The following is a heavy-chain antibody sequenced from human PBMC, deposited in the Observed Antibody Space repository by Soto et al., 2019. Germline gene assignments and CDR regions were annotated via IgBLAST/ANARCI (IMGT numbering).Heavy chain of an antibody. CDR2: IKQDGSEK. CDR1: GFAFSSHC. V-gene: IGHV3-7*04. CDR3: ARFYYDSSGYLPSPYYYYYGMDI. Sequence: SRSLDCAASGFAFSSHCIILVHQAPGKGLEWVANIKQDGSEKYYVDSVKGRFTISRDNAKNSLYLQMNSLRAEDTAVYYCARFYYDSSGYLPSPYYYYYGMDIWGQGTTVTVSS. J-gene: IGHJ6*02. D-gene: IGHD3-22*01.